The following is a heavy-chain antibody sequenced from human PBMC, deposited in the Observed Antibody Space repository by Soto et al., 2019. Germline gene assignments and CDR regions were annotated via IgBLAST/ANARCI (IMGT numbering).Heavy chain of an antibody. D-gene: IGHD5-18*01. CDR2: INHSGST. Sequence: SETLSLTCAVYGGSFSGYYWSWIRQPPGKGLEWIGEINHSGSTNYNPSLKSRVTISVDTSKNQFSLKLSSVTAADTAVYYCARERVTRVQLWLTGYYFDYWGQGTLVTVSS. J-gene: IGHJ4*02. CDR3: ARERVTRVQLWLTGYYFDY. V-gene: IGHV4-34*01. CDR1: GGSFSGYY.